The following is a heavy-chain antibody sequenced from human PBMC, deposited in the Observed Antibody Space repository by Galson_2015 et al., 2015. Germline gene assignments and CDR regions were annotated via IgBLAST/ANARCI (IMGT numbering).Heavy chain of an antibody. CDR3: AKAQWLILVGYYYGMDV. J-gene: IGHJ6*02. CDR2: ISNDGNNK. V-gene: IGHV3-30*18. D-gene: IGHD6-19*01. Sequence: SLRLSCAASGFSFSHSGMHWVRQAPGLGLDWVAFISNDGNNKFYADSVKGRFTISRDNSEDTLYLQMNSLRPEDTALYFCAKAQWLILVGYYYGMDVWGQGTTVTVSS. CDR1: GFSFSHSG.